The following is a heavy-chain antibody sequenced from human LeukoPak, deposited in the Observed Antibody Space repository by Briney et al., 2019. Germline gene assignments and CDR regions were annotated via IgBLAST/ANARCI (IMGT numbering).Heavy chain of an antibody. CDR3: TRARLTSGRPPHY. Sequence: PGGSLRLSCAASGFTFRDYSMTWIRQAPGKGLEWISYIGGSSGYTNCADSVKGRFTISRDNTKNSLFLQMNSLRVEDSAVYYCTRARLTSGRPPHYWGQGTLVTVSS. V-gene: IGHV3-11*05. CDR2: IGGSSGYT. D-gene: IGHD2-15*01. J-gene: IGHJ4*02. CDR1: GFTFRDYS.